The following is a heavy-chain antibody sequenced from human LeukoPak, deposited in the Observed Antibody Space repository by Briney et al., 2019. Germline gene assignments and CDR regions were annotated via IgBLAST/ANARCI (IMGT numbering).Heavy chain of an antibody. D-gene: IGHD3-22*01. V-gene: IGHV4-38-2*02. Sequence: SETLSLTCTVSGYSISSGYYWGWIRQPPGKRLEWIGSIYHSGSTYYNPSLKSRVTISVGTSKNQFSLKLSSVTAADTAVYYCAREIDVNWFDPWGQGTLVTVSS. CDR2: IYHSGST. CDR3: AREIDVNWFDP. CDR1: GYSISSGYY. J-gene: IGHJ5*02.